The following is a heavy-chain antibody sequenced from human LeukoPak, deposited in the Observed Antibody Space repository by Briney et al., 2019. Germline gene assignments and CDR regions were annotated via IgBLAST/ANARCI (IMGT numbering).Heavy chain of an antibody. D-gene: IGHD3-22*01. Sequence: GGSLRHSCAASGFTFSRYGMHWVRQAPGKGLEWVAVIWYDGSNKYYAESVKGRFTISRDNSKNTLHLQMNSLRAEDTAVYYCARDPPMYYYDEPGSRDAFDIWGQGTMVTVSS. CDR1: GFTFSRYG. CDR2: IWYDGSNK. V-gene: IGHV3-33*01. J-gene: IGHJ3*02. CDR3: ARDPPMYYYDEPGSRDAFDI.